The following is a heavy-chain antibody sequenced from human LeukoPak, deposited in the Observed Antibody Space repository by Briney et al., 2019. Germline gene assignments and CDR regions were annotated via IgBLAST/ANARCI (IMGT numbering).Heavy chain of an antibody. Sequence: ASVKVSCKASGYIFTGYYMHWVRQAPGQGLEWMEWINPNSGGTNYAQKFQGRVTMTRDTSISTAYMELSRLRSDDTAAYYCARDWSGSDYWGQGTLVTVSS. CDR2: INPNSGGT. D-gene: IGHD3-3*01. V-gene: IGHV1-2*02. CDR1: GYIFTGYY. J-gene: IGHJ4*02. CDR3: ARDWSGSDY.